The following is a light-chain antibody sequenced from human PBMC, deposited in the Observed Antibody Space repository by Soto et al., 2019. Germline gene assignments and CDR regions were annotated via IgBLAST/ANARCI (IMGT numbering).Light chain of an antibody. CDR3: CSYAGNPYV. CDR2: EGS. Sequence: QSVLTQPDSVSGSPGQSIAISCTGTSSDVGSYNSVSWYQQHPGKAPKLMIYEGSKRPSGVSDRFSGSKSGITASLTISGLQAEDEADYYCCSYAGNPYVFGSGTKLTVL. V-gene: IGLV2-23*01. CDR1: SSDVGSYNS. J-gene: IGLJ1*01.